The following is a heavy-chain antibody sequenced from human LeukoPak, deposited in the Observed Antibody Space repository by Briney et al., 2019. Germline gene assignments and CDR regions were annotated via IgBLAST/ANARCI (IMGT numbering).Heavy chain of an antibody. Sequence: GGSLRLSCAASGFTFDDYGMSWVRQAPGKGLEGVSGINWNGGSAGYADSVKGRFTISRDNAKNSLYLQMNSLRAEDTALYYCARGKSSSWSYYYYYMDVWGKGTTVTVSS. CDR3: ARGKSSSWSYYYYYMDV. CDR2: INWNGGSA. J-gene: IGHJ6*03. CDR1: GFTFDDYG. D-gene: IGHD6-13*01. V-gene: IGHV3-20*04.